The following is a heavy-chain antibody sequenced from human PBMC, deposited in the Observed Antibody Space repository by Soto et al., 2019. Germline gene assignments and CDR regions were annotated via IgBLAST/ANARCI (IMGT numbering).Heavy chain of an antibody. CDR3: ARDLRYSSSPGVYNWFDP. CDR1: GGSISSGCYY. CDR2: IYYSGST. D-gene: IGHD6-6*01. Sequence: LSLTCTVSGGSISSGCYYWSWIRQHPGKGLEWIGYIYYSGSTYYNPSLKSRVTISVDTSKNQFSLKLSSVTAADTAVYYCARDLRYSSSPGVYNWFDPWGQGTLVTVSS. J-gene: IGHJ5*02. V-gene: IGHV4-31*03.